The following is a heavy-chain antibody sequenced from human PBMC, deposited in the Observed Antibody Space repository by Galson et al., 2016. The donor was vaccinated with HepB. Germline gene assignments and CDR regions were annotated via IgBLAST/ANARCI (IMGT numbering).Heavy chain of an antibody. CDR1: GYTFPNYG. D-gene: IGHD5-12*01. V-gene: IGHV1-18*01. CDR2: ISASNGNT. J-gene: IGHJ4*02. CDR3: AREGNGYDSDFDY. Sequence: SGYTFPNYGITWVRQAPGQGLEWLGWISASNGNTNYTQKFQGRVTMSTDTSTSTAYMELRSLRSDDTAAYYCAREGNGYDSDFDYWGQGTAVTVSS.